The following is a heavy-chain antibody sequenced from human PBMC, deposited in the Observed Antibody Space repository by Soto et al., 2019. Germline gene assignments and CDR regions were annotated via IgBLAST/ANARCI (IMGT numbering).Heavy chain of an antibody. CDR2: IYWNDDK. D-gene: IGHD6-6*01. Sequence: SGPTLVNPTQPLTLTCAFSGFSLSTTGEGVGWIRQPPGKALEWLAVIYWNDDKSYSPSLKSRLTISKDTSKKQVVLTMMNMAPVDTGTYYWARVDDVAALFAYLGQGTLVTVSS. CDR1: GFSLSTTGEG. J-gene: IGHJ4*02. V-gene: IGHV2-5*01. CDR3: ARVDDVAALFAY.